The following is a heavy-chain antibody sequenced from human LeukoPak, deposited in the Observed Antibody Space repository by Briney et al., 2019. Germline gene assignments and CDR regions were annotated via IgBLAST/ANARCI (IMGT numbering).Heavy chain of an antibody. CDR2: INPNSGGT. CDR1: GYIFTGCY. CDR3: EGLYSGWAFCAFDI. D-gene: IGHD1-26*01. V-gene: IGHV1-2*02. J-gene: IGHJ3*02. Sequence: ASVTVSRTSAGYIFTGCYMHWMRQPPGPGLEWKGWINPNSGGTNYSQKFPGRVPTTRANTISKAYLELSRLRTDDTAADYYEGLYSGWAFCAFDIWGQGTMVTVSS.